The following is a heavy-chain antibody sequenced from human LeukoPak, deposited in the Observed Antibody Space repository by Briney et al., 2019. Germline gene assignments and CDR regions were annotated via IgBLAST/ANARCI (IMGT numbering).Heavy chain of an antibody. CDR1: GFTFSSYA. J-gene: IGHJ4*02. Sequence: GGSLRLSCAASGFTFSSYAMHWVRQAPGKGLEWVAVISYDGSNKYYADSVKGRFTISRDNSKNTLYLQMNSLRAEDTAVYYCARDQSDGVRGVIIPFDYWGQGTLVTVSS. V-gene: IGHV3-30*04. D-gene: IGHD3-10*01. CDR2: ISYDGSNK. CDR3: ARDQSDGVRGVIIPFDY.